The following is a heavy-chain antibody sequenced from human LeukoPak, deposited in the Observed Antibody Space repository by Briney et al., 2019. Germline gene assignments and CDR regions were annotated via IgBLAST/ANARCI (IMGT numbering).Heavy chain of an antibody. Sequence: GGSLRLSCAASGFTVSSNYMSWVRQAPGEGLEWVAIISSGGNTYYADSVKGRFTISRDDSRNTLYVQMNSLRVDDTAVYYCARDDCSSPICLAYWGQGTLVTVSS. CDR2: ISSGGNT. J-gene: IGHJ4*02. CDR3: ARDDCSSPICLAY. D-gene: IGHD2-2*01. CDR1: GFTVSSNY. V-gene: IGHV3-53*01.